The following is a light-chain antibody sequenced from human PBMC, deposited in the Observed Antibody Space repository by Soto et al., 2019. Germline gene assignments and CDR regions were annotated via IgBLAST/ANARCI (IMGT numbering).Light chain of an antibody. Sequence: DIQMTQSPSSLSASVGDRVTITCRASQSISTYLNWYQQKSGKAPKLLLHTTSILQSGVPSRLSGSGAGTDFTLTISSLQPEDSATYYCQQSYSIPTFGGGTKVEIK. CDR3: QQSYSIPT. J-gene: IGKJ4*01. CDR2: TTS. CDR1: QSISTY. V-gene: IGKV1-39*01.